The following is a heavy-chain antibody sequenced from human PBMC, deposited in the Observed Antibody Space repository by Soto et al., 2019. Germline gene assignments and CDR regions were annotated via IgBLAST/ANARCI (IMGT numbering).Heavy chain of an antibody. CDR1: GGYISSYY. D-gene: IGHD6-19*01. Sequence: SETLSLTCTVSGGYISSYYWSWIRQPPGKGLEWIGYIYYSGSTNYNPSLKSRVTISVDTSKNQFSLKLSSVTAADTAVYYCARDQKSSGWPRDLQRWFDPWGQGTLVTVSS. V-gene: IGHV4-59*01. CDR3: ARDQKSSGWPRDLQRWFDP. CDR2: IYYSGST. J-gene: IGHJ5*02.